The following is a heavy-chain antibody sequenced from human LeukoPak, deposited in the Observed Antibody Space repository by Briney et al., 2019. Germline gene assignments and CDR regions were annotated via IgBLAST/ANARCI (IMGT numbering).Heavy chain of an antibody. V-gene: IGHV3-74*01. CDR3: LVGLDY. J-gene: IGHJ4*02. D-gene: IGHD3-9*01. CDR1: GFTFSSYS. CDR2: INSDGSGT. Sequence: GGSLRLFCAASGFTFSSYSMNWVRQAPGNGLVWVSRINSDGSGTSYADSVKGRFTISRDNAKNTLYLQMNSLRAEDTAVYYCLVGLDYWGQGTLVTVSS.